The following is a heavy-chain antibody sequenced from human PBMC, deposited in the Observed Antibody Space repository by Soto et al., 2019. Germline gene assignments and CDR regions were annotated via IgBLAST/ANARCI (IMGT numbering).Heavy chain of an antibody. CDR2: IYYSGST. CDR1: GGSISSYY. D-gene: IGHD3-9*01. CDR3: ARASDILTGYRTNYYYYYMNV. Sequence: PSETLSLTCTVSGGSISSYYWGWIRQPPGKGLEWIGYIYYSGSTNYNPSLKSRVTISVDTSKNQFSLKLSSVTAADTAVYYCARASDILTGYRTNYYYYYMNVWVKGTTVTVSS. J-gene: IGHJ6*03. V-gene: IGHV4-59*01.